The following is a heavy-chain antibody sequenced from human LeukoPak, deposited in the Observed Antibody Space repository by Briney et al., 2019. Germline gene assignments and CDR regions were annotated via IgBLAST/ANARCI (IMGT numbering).Heavy chain of an antibody. CDR3: ARDPGTTVVTDY. Sequence: GGSLRLSCAASGFTFNTYGVHWVRQAPGKGLEWVSVIYSGGSTYYADSVKGRFTISRDNSKNTLYLQMNSLRAEDTAVYYCARDPGTTVVTDYWGQGTLVTVSS. J-gene: IGHJ4*02. V-gene: IGHV3-NL1*01. CDR2: IYSGGST. CDR1: GFTFNTYG. D-gene: IGHD4-23*01.